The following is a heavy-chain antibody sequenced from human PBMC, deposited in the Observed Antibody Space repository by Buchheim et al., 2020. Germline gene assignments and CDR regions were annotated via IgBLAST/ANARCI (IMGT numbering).Heavy chain of an antibody. Sequence: QVQLVQSGAEVKKPGSSVKVSCMTSGDIFSTYDGVSWVRQAPGQGLEWMGGIIPSFGSPSYAQKFHGRVTITADKSTSTVYLELTSLRSEDTAVYFYARDGTSRRFFYYAMDVWGQGT. CDR3: ARDGTSRRFFYYAMDV. V-gene: IGHV1-69*06. CDR2: IIPSFGSP. CDR1: GDIFSTYD. J-gene: IGHJ6*02.